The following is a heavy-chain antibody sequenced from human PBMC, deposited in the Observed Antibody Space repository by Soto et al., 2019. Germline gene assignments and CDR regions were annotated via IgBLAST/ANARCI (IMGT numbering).Heavy chain of an antibody. J-gene: IGHJ4*02. CDR2: INPIFGTP. CDR1: GGSFSSYA. CDR3: AREGRHFDY. Sequence: QVQLVQSGAEVQRPGSSVKVSCKASGGSFSSYAISWVRQAPGKGLEWMGGINPIFGTPHSAQKFQGRVTLTADEFTSTAYMELTRLSSDDTAVYFCAREGRHFDYWGQGTLVTVSS. V-gene: IGHV1-69*01.